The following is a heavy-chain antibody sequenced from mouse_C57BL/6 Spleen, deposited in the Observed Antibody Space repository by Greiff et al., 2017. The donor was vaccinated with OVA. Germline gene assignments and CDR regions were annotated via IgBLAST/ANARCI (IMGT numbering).Heavy chain of an antibody. J-gene: IGHJ1*03. D-gene: IGHD1-1*01. CDR3: ARGTTTVVRNFDV. CDR2: IYPRSGNT. CDR1: GYTFTSYG. Sequence: QVQLKESGAELARPGASVKLSCKASGYTFTSYGISWVKQRTGQGLEWIGEIYPRSGNTYYNEKFKGKATLTADKSSSTAYMELRSLTSEDSAVYFCARGTTTVVRNFDVWGTGTTVTVSS. V-gene: IGHV1-81*01.